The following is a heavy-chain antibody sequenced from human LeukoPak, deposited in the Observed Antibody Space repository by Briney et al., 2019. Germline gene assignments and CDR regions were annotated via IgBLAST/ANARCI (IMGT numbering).Heavy chain of an antibody. Sequence: GGSLRLSCAASGFTFSNYAMGWVSQAPGKGLEGVSVISGGGDNTYYADSVKGRFTISRDKSMNTLYLQMSSLRAGDTALYYCAKAKPIGETNSRGWYYFDYWGQGTLVTVSS. CDR1: GFTFSNYA. D-gene: IGHD6-19*01. CDR2: ISGGGDNT. CDR3: AKAKPIGETNSRGWYYFDY. J-gene: IGHJ4*02. V-gene: IGHV3-23*01.